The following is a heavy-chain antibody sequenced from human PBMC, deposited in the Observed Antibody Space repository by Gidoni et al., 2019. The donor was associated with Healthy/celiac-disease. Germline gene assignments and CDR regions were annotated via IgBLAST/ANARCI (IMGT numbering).Heavy chain of an antibody. CDR3: ARESAGGGYFDY. V-gene: IGHV4-31*03. J-gene: IGHJ4*02. CDR1: GGSISSGGYY. CDR2: IYYSGST. D-gene: IGHD3-16*01. Sequence: QVQLQESGPGLVKPSQTLSLTCTFSGGSISSGGYYWSWIRQHPGKGLEWIGYIYYSGSTYYNPSLKSRVTISVDTSKNQFSLKLSSVTAADTAVYYCARESAGGGYFDYWGQGTLVTVSS.